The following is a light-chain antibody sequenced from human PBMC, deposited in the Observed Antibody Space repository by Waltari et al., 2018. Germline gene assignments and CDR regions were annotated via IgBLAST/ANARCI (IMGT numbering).Light chain of an antibody. J-gene: IGLJ2*01. Sequence: QSVLTQPPSVSGTPGQRVTISFSCRPSTIRAGHDVHWYQHLPGTAPKLLIYGNNNRPSGVPDRFSGSKSGTSASLAITGLQADDEADYFCQSFDNMLSGGVVFGGGTKLAVL. CDR3: QSFDNMLSGGVV. V-gene: IGLV1-40*01. CDR1: PSTIRAGHD. CDR2: GNN.